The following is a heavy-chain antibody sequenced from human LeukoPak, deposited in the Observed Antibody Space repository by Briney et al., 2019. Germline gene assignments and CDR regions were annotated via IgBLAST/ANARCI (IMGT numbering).Heavy chain of an antibody. J-gene: IGHJ1*01. CDR1: GFSFSSYA. Sequence: GGSLRLSCAASGFSFSSYAMSWVRQAPGKGLGWVSHFSDGSTYYADSEKGRFTISRDNSKNTLYLQINSLRAEDTGVYYCVKFFPPLARPTAEYFQHWGQGTLVTVSS. CDR3: VKFFPPLARPTAEYFQH. CDR2: FSDGST. D-gene: IGHD6-6*01. V-gene: IGHV3-23*01.